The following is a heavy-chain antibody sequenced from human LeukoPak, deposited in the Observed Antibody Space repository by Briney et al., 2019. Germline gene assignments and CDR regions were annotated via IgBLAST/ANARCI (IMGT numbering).Heavy chain of an antibody. CDR3: ARDVGYCSGGSCYPEQV. V-gene: IGHV1-69*13. J-gene: IGHJ4*02. CDR2: IIPIFGTA. CDR1: GGTFSSYA. Sequence: SVKVSCKAPGGTFSSYAISWVRQAPGQGLEWMGGIIPIFGTANYAQKFQGRVTITADESTSTAYMELSSLRSEDTAVYYCARDVGYCSGGSCYPEQVWGQGTLVTVSS. D-gene: IGHD2-15*01.